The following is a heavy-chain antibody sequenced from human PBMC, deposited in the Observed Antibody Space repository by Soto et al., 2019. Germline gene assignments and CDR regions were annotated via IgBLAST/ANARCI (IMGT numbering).Heavy chain of an antibody. CDR3: ARAYRVATHWFDP. CDR2: IYYSGST. CDR1: GGSISSGGYY. J-gene: IGHJ5*02. Sequence: SETLSLTCTVSGGSISSGGYYWSWIRQHPGKGLEWIGYIYYSGSTYYNPSLKSRVTISVDTSKNQFSLKLSSVTAADTAVYYCARAYRVATHWFDPWGQGTLVTVSS. D-gene: IGHD5-12*01. V-gene: IGHV4-31*03.